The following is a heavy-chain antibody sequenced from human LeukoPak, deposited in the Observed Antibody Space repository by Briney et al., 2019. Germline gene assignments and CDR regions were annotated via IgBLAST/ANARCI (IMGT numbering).Heavy chain of an antibody. Sequence: GGSLRLSCAASGFTFSSFGMHWVRQAPGKGLEWVAVIWYDGSKKNYADSVRGRFTISRDNSKNTLYLQTNSLRAEDTGVYYCARPPEDWGQGTLVTVSS. CDR2: IWYDGSKK. V-gene: IGHV3-33*01. CDR3: ARPPED. CDR1: GFTFSSFG. J-gene: IGHJ4*02.